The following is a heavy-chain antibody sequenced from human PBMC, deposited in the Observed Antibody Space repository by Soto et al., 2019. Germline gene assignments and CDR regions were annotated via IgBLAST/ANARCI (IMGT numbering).Heavy chain of an antibody. V-gene: IGHV4-59*08. D-gene: IGHD3-3*01. CDR2: IYYSGST. CDR1: GGSLSSYY. Sequence: SETLSLTRPVSGGSLSSYYWSWIRQPPGKGLEWIGYIYYSGSTNYNPSLKSRVTISVDTSKNQFSLKLSSVTAADTAVYYCARRAVDFWSGPSYMDVWGKGTTVTVSS. CDR3: ARRAVDFWSGPSYMDV. J-gene: IGHJ6*03.